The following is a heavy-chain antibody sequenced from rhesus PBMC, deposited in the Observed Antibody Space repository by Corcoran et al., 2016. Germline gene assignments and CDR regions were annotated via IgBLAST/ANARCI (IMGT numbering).Heavy chain of an antibody. D-gene: IGHD3-28*01. CDR3: ARVGYSDSGYYDYFDY. CDR2: WYGNSRTT. V-gene: IGHV4-80*01. J-gene: IGHJ4*01. Sequence: QVQLQESGPGLVRPSETLSLTCGVSGGSFSSSWWSWIRQPPGKGLEWIGEWYGNSRTTNHHPNLQSRVTISKDASKTHFSLKLSSVTAADTAVYYCARVGYSDSGYYDYFDYWGQGVPVTVSS. CDR1: GGSFSSSW.